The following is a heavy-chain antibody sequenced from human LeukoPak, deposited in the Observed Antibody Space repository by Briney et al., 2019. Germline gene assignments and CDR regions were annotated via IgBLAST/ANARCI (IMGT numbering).Heavy chain of an antibody. J-gene: IGHJ4*02. D-gene: IGHD2-2*01. V-gene: IGHV4-4*07. CDR3: ARGVVPASHFDY. Sequence: PSETLSLTCSVSGGSISYYYWTWIRQPAGKGLEWIGRIYTSGGTNYNPSLKSRVTMSVDTSKNQFPLKLSSVTAADTAVYYCARGVVPASHFDYWGQGTLVTVSS. CDR2: IYTSGGT. CDR1: GGSISYYY.